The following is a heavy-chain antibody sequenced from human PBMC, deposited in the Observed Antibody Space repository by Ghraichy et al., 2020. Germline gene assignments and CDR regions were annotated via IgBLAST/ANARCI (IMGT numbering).Heavy chain of an antibody. D-gene: IGHD6-13*01. CDR3: ARRGSSSWYFFGY. Sequence: GGSFSGYDWSWIRQSPGKGLEWIGEINQSGSTNYCPSLKSRVTISGDTSKNQFSLRVTSVTAADTAMYYCARRGSSSWYFFGYWGQGSLVTVSS. CDR2: INQSGST. V-gene: IGHV4-34*01. CDR1: GGSFSGYD. J-gene: IGHJ4*02.